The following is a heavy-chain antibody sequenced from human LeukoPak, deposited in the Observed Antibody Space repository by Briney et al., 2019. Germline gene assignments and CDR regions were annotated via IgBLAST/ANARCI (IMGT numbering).Heavy chain of an antibody. J-gene: IGHJ4*02. D-gene: IGHD1-26*01. CDR1: GFTFSNAW. CDR2: IKSKTDGGTT. CDR3: TTDYLSRGGSYCH. Sequence: GGSLRLSCAASGFTFSNAWMSWVRQAPGKGLEWVGRIKSKTDGGTTDYAAPVKGRFTISRDDSKNTLYLQMNSLKTEDTAVYYCTTDYLSRGGSYCHWGQGTLVTVSS. V-gene: IGHV3-15*01.